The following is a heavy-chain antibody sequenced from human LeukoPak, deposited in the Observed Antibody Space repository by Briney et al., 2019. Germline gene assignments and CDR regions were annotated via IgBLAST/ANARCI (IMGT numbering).Heavy chain of an antibody. CDR2: INGDVRNI. D-gene: IGHD3-9*01. CDR1: RFTFSSYW. V-gene: IGHV3-74*01. J-gene: IGHJ6*02. CDR3: TRDLMDYDVSTGLHHYYMDV. Sequence: GGSLRLSCVASRFTFSSYWMHWVRQDPRKGLVWVSRINGDVRNINYADSVRGRFTISRDNAKNTLYLQMNTLRVEDTAVYYCTRDLMDYDVSTGLHHYYMDVWGQGTTVTVSS.